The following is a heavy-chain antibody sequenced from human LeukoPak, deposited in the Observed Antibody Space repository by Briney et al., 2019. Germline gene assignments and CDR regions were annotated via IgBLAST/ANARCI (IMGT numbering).Heavy chain of an antibody. J-gene: IGHJ4*02. CDR1: AGSISSYY. D-gene: IGHD1-26*01. Sequence: SETLSLTCTVSAGSISSYYWSWIRQPPGKGLEWIGYIYYSGSTNYNPSLKSRVTISVDTSKNQFSLKLRSVTAADTAVYYCARLTSSGSFLFDYWGQGTQVTVSS. V-gene: IGHV4-59*01. CDR2: IYYSGST. CDR3: ARLTSSGSFLFDY.